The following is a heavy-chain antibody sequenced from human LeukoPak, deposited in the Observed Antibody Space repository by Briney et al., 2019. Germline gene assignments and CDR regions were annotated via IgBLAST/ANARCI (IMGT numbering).Heavy chain of an antibody. CDR1: GGSFSGYY. V-gene: IGHV4-34*01. D-gene: IGHD5-18*01. CDR2: INHSGST. J-gene: IGHJ4*02. CDR3: ARPSRGYSYEFDY. Sequence: PSETLSLTCAVYGGSFSGYYWSWIRQPPGKGLEWIGEINHSGSTNYNPSLKSRVTISVDTSKNQFSLKLSSVTAADMAVYYCARPSRGYSYEFDYWGQGTLVTVSS.